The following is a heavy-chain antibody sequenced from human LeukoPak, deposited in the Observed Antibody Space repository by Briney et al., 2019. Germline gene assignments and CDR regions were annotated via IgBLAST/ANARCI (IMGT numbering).Heavy chain of an antibody. D-gene: IGHD3-3*02. CDR1: GFTFSSYS. CDR2: ISSSSSTI. CDR3: ARGTFGVVVSFDY. Sequence: PGGSLRLSCAASGFTFSSYSMNWVRQAPGKGLEWVSYISSSSSTIYYADSVKGRFTISRDRAKKSLHLQMNSLRTEDTAVYCCARGTFGVVVSFDYWGQGSLVTVSS. J-gene: IGHJ4*02. V-gene: IGHV3-48*01.